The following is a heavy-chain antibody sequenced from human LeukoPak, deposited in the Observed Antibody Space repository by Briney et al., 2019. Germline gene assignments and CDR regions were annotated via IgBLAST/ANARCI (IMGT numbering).Heavy chain of an antibody. D-gene: IGHD6-25*01. CDR2: LFYGEST. J-gene: IGHJ4*02. Sequence: SETLSLTCTVSGGSISPISSSTYYWGWIRQAPGKGLEWIGSLFYGESTHYNPFLKSRATLSVDASNNQFSLKLTSVTAADAAVYFCARQLPTAAADTRGYFDYWGQGTVVTVSS. CDR3: ARQLPTAAADTRGYFDY. V-gene: IGHV4-39*01. CDR1: GGSISPISSSTYY.